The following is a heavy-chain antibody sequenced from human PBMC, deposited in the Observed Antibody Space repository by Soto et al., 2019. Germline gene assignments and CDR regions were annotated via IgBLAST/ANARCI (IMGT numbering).Heavy chain of an antibody. CDR3: GSGYYLTGVDY. CDR2: ISYDGSNK. J-gene: IGHJ4*02. CDR1: GFTLSSYG. D-gene: IGHD3-22*01. V-gene: IGHV3-30*03. Sequence: PGGSLRLSCAASGFTLSSYGMHWVRQAPGKGLEWVAVISYDGSNKYYADSVKGRFTISRDNSKNTLYLQMNSLRAEDTAVYYCGSGYYLTGVDYWGQGTLVTVS.